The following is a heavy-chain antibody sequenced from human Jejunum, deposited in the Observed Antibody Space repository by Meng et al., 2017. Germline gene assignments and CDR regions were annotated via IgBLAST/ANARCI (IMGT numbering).Heavy chain of an antibody. CDR1: GASISSSSWY. V-gene: IGHV4-39*06. J-gene: IGHJ1*01. D-gene: IGHD6-19*01. Sequence: RLQLQESGPGLVKPSETLSLSCSVSGASISSSSWYWGWIRQPPGKGLEWIGSIYYSENTYYHPSLKSRVTISVDTSKNQFSLKLSSVTAADTAVYYCARGPWDSSGWPEYFQHWGQGTLVTVSS. CDR2: IYYSENT. CDR3: ARGPWDSSGWPEYFQH.